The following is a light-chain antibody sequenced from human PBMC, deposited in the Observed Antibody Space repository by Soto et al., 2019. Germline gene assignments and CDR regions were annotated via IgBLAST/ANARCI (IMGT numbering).Light chain of an antibody. Sequence: DIQMTQSPSSVSASVGDRVVITCRASQDISSWLAWYQQKPGKAPKLLIYAASTLHSGVPSRFSGGGSGTDFTLTISSLQTEDFATYYCQQFNSYPRTFGPGTKVDIK. CDR1: QDISSW. J-gene: IGKJ3*01. CDR2: AAS. V-gene: IGKV1-12*01. CDR3: QQFNSYPRT.